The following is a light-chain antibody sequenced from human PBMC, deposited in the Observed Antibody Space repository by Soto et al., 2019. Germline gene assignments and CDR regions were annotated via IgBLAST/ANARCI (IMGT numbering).Light chain of an antibody. J-gene: IGKJ1*01. Sequence: QMTQSPSSLSASVGDRVTITCRASQSISTYLNWYQHKPGKAPKILINRASRLHTGVPSRFSGSGSGTDFTLTISSLQPVDFATYFCQQKYRLPRTFGQGTKVEIK. CDR3: QQKYRLPRT. V-gene: IGKV1-39*01. CDR1: QSISTY. CDR2: RAS.